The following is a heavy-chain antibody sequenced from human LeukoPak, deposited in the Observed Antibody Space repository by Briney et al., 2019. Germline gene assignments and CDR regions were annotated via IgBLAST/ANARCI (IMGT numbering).Heavy chain of an antibody. CDR1: GYTSTGYY. CDR3: ARDYCSSTSCYTYYYYYMDV. D-gene: IGHD2-2*02. J-gene: IGHJ6*03. Sequence: ASVKVSCKPSGYTSTGYYMHWVRQTPGQGVEWMGWINPNCGGTNYAQKFQGRVTMTRDTSISTAYMELSRLRSDDTAVYYCARDYCSSTSCYTYYYYYMDVWGKGTTVTVSS. CDR2: INPNCGGT. V-gene: IGHV1-2*02.